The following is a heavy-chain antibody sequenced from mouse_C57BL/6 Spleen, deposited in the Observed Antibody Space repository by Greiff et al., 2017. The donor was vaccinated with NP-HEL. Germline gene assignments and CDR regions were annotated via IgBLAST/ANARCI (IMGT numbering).Heavy chain of an antibody. CDR3: ARYDGYDKGYYYAMDY. Sequence: EVQRVESGPGLVKPSQSLSLTCSVTGYSITSGYYWNWIRQFPGNKLEWMGYISYDGSNNYNPSLKNRISITRDTSKNQFFLKLNSVTTEDTATYYCARYDGYDKGYYYAMDYWGQGTSVTVSS. CDR1: GYSITSGYY. V-gene: IGHV3-6*01. J-gene: IGHJ4*01. D-gene: IGHD2-3*01. CDR2: ISYDGSN.